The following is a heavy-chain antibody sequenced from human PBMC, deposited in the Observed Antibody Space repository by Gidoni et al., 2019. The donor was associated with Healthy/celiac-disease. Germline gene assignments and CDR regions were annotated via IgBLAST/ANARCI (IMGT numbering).Heavy chain of an antibody. J-gene: IGHJ4*02. CDR1: GLTFSSYA. D-gene: IGHD3-10*01. Sequence: EVQLLESGGGLVQPGGSLRRSCAASGLTFSSYAMSWVRQEPGKGLGWVSVISGSGVSTYYADSGKGRFTISRDNSKNTRYLQMNSLRAEDTAVYYCAKGVDYYGSGSYYYYWGQGTLVTVSS. CDR3: AKGVDYYGSGSYYYY. CDR2: ISGSGVST. V-gene: IGHV3-23*01.